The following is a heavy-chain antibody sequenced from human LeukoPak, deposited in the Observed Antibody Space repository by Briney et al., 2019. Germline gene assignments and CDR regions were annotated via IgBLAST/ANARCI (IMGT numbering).Heavy chain of an antibody. D-gene: IGHD3-22*01. CDR1: GYTFTGYY. J-gene: IGHJ4*02. CDR3: ARDLPYYYDSSAENTFDY. Sequence: ASVKVSCKASGYTFTGYYMHWVRQAPGQGLEWMGWINPNSGGTNYAQKFQGRVTMTRDTSISTAYMELSRLRSDDTAVYYCARDLPYYYDSSAENTFDYWGQGTLVTVSS. V-gene: IGHV1-2*02. CDR2: INPNSGGT.